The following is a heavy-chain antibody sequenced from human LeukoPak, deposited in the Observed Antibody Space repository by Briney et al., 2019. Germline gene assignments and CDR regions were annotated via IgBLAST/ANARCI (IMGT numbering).Heavy chain of an antibody. CDR3: ARDFRNSHRLDI. J-gene: IGHJ3*02. CDR1: GFTFSSYS. D-gene: IGHD4-11*01. Sequence: GGSLRLSCAAPGFTFSSYSMNWVRQAPGKGLEWVAYISSSSNIMYHADSVKGRFTISRDNAKHSLYLQMNSLRDEDTAVYYCARDFRNSHRLDIWGQGTLVTVSS. V-gene: IGHV3-48*02. CDR2: ISSSSNIM.